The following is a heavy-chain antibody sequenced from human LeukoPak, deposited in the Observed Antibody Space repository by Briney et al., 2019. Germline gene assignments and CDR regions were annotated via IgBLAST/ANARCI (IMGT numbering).Heavy chain of an antibody. CDR1: GFTFSSYG. V-gene: IGHV3-30*03. J-gene: IGHJ5*02. D-gene: IGHD3-10*01. Sequence: GGSLRLSCAASGFTFSSYGMHWVRQAPGKGLEWVAVISYDGSNKYYADSVKGRFTISRDNSKNTLYLQMNSLRAEDTAVYYCARPRRSGSYDLDPWGQGTLVTVSS. CDR2: ISYDGSNK. CDR3: ARPRRSGSYDLDP.